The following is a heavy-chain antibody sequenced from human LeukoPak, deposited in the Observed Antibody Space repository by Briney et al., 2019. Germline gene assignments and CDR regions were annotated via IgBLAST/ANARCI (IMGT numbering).Heavy chain of an antibody. CDR2: IYTTGNT. V-gene: IGHV4-4*07. J-gene: IGHJ4*02. CDR3: ARDARGWSGFDY. CDR1: GGSISSYY. D-gene: IGHD3-3*01. Sequence: KPSETLSPTCSVSGGSISSYYWGWIPQPAGEGREWIGRIYTTGNTDYNPSLKSRVTMSVDTSKNQFSLNLSSVAAVDTAVYYCARDARGWSGFDYWGQGTLVTVSS.